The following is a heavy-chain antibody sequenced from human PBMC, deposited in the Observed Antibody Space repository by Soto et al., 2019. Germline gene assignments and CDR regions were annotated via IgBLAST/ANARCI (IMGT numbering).Heavy chain of an antibody. CDR2: ISWNSGSI. CDR3: AAVYYDILTGYFFDY. CDR1: GFTFDDYA. D-gene: IGHD3-9*01. Sequence: EVQLVESGGGLVQPGRSLRLSCAASGFTFDDYAMHWVRQAPGKGLEWVSGISWNSGSIGYADSVKGRFTISRDNAKNPLYLQMTSLRADDSALYYCAAVYYDILTGYFFDYWGQGTLVTVSS. V-gene: IGHV3-9*01. J-gene: IGHJ4*01.